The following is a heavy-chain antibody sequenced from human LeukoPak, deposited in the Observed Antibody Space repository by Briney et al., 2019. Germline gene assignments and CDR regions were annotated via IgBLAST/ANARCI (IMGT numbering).Heavy chain of an antibody. CDR2: IRSKAKSYET. CDR1: GVAFSDSA. Sequence: PGGSLRLSCAASGVAFSDSAIHWVRQASGKGLEWVGRIRSKAKSYETSYGASVKGRFTISRDDSKNTAYLQMNSLKTEDTAVYYCTRYGSSSGSTDYWGQGTLVTVSS. V-gene: IGHV3-73*01. D-gene: IGHD6-6*01. J-gene: IGHJ4*02. CDR3: TRYGSSSGSTDY.